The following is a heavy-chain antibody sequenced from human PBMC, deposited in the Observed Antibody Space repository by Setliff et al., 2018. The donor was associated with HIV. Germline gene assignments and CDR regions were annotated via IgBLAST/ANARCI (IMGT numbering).Heavy chain of an antibody. CDR3: ATTTIFEVPRYYYYYMDV. V-gene: IGHV4-59*08. CDR1: GGSISSYY. CDR2: IYRTGST. Sequence: SETLSLTCTVSGGSISSYYWSWIRQPPGKGLEWIGYIYRTGSTKYNPSLKSRVIISVDTSKNQFSLKLSSVTAADTAVYYCATTTIFEVPRYYYYYMDVWGKGTTVTVSS. D-gene: IGHD3-3*01. J-gene: IGHJ6*03.